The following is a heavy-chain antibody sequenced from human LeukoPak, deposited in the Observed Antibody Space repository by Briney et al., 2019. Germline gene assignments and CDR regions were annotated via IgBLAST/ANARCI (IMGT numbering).Heavy chain of an antibody. V-gene: IGHV3-23*01. Sequence: PGRSLRLSCAASGFTFSSYAMSWVRQAPGKGLEWVSAISGSGGSTYYADSVKGRFTISRDNAKNSLYLQMNSLRAEDTAVYYCAREDSYYYGSGSYPFDYWGQGTLVTVSS. D-gene: IGHD3-10*01. CDR3: AREDSYYYGSGSYPFDY. CDR2: ISGSGGST. J-gene: IGHJ4*02. CDR1: GFTFSSYA.